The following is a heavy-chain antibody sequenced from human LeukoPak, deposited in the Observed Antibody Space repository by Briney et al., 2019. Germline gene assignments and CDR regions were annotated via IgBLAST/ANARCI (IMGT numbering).Heavy chain of an antibody. Sequence: ASVKVSCKASGYTFTSYYMHWVRQAPGQGLEWMGIINPSGGSTSYAQKFQGRVTMTRDMSTSTVYVELSSLRSEDTAVYYCARDLDGRAVAGTGELYYFDYWGQGTLVTVSS. V-gene: IGHV1-46*01. CDR2: INPSGGST. CDR1: GYTFTSYY. J-gene: IGHJ4*02. D-gene: IGHD6-19*01. CDR3: ARDLDGRAVAGTGELYYFDY.